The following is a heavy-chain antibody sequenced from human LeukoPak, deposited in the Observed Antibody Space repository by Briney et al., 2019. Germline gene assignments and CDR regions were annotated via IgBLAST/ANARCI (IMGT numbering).Heavy chain of an antibody. CDR1: GGSISGYY. CDR2: IYTSGST. V-gene: IGHV4-4*08. CDR3: ARDRCNSTNCSARVAFDI. J-gene: IGHJ3*02. Sequence: PSETLSLTCTVSGGSISGYYWSWIRQPPGKGLECIGYIYTSGSTNYNPSLESRVTMSVDTSKKQFSLILSSVTAADTAVYYCARDRCNSTNCSARVAFDIWGQGTMVTVSS. D-gene: IGHD2-2*01.